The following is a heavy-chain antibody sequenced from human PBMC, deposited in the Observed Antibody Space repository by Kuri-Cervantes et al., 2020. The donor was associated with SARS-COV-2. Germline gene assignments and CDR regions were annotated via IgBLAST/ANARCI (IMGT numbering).Heavy chain of an antibody. CDR1: GFTFNNYG. CDR3: ARDRASYDSSGYYYYYYGMDV. V-gene: IGHV3-30*02. J-gene: IGHJ6*02. D-gene: IGHD3-22*01. Sequence: GESLKISCAASGFTFNNYGMHWVRQAPGKGLEWVAFLRYDGGEKQYADSVKGRFTISRDNAKNSLYLQMNGLRAEDTAVYYCARDRASYDSSGYYYYYYGMDVWGQGTTVTVSS. CDR2: LRYDGGEK.